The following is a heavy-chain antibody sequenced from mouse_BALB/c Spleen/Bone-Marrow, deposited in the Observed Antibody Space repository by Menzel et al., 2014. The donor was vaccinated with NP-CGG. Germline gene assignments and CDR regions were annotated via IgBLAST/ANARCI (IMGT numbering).Heavy chain of an antibody. CDR1: GYSFSNYW. J-gene: IGHJ4*01. V-gene: IGHV1-80*01. Sequence: VQPQQSGAELVRPGSSVEISCKSSGYSFSNYWMNWMKQRPGQGLEWIGQIYPGDGDTNYNGKFKGKATLTADKSSSTAYMQLSSLTSEDSAVYFCASRGDYSYAMDYWGQGTSVTVSS. CDR3: ASRGDYSYAMDY. CDR2: IYPGDGDT. D-gene: IGHD1-1*01.